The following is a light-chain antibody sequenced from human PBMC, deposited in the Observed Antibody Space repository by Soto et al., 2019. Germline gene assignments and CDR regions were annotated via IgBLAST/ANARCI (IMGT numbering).Light chain of an antibody. CDR1: QSISTY. CDR2: GAS. CDR3: QQSYSTPRT. V-gene: IGKV1-39*01. J-gene: IGKJ1*01. Sequence: DIQMTQSPSSLSASVGDRVTITCRASQSISTYLIWYQQKPGKAPKLLIYGASTLQSGVPSRFSGSGSGTDFTLTISSLQPEDFATYFCQQSYSTPRTFGQGTKVDTK.